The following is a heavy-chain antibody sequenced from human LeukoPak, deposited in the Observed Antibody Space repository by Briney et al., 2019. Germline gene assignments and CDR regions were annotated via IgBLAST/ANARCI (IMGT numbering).Heavy chain of an antibody. CDR1: GGSFSGYY. CDR3: ARGEGTAMVFSLDY. Sequence: SETLSLTCAVYGGSFSGYYWRWIRQPPGKGLEWIGEINHSGSTNYNPSLKSRVTISVDTSKNQFSLKLSSVTAADTAVYYCARGEGTAMVFSLDYWGQGTLVTVSS. V-gene: IGHV4-34*01. D-gene: IGHD5-18*01. J-gene: IGHJ4*02. CDR2: INHSGST.